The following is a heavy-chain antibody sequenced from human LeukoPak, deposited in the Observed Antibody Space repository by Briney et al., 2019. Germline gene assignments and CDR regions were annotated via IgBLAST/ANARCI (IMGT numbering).Heavy chain of an antibody. CDR3: ARGHYYDSSGYYYYYYGMDI. J-gene: IGHJ6*02. CDR2: INHSGST. Sequence: SETLSLTCAVYGGSFSGYYWSWIRQPPGKGLEWIGEINHSGSTNYNPSLKSRVTISVDTSKNQFSLKLSSVTAADTAVYYCARGHYYDSSGYYYYYYGMDIWGQGTTLTVSS. V-gene: IGHV4-34*01. D-gene: IGHD3-22*01. CDR1: GGSFSGYY.